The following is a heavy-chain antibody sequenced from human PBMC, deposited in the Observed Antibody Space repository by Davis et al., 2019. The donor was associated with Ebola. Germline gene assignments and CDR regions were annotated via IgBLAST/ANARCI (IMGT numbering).Heavy chain of an antibody. CDR3: ATTLDQPLLDY. J-gene: IGHJ4*02. V-gene: IGHV1-69*04. Sequence: AASVKVSCKASGYTFTSYAISWVRQAPGQGLEWMGRIIPILGIANYAQKFQGRVTITADKSTSTAYMELSSLRSEDTAVYYCATTLDQPLLDYWGQGTLVTVSS. CDR2: IIPILGIA. D-gene: IGHD1-26*01. CDR1: GYTFTSYA.